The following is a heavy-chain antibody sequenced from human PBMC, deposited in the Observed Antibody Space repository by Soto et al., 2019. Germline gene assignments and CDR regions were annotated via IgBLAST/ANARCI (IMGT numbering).Heavy chain of an antibody. CDR1: GFTFGDYA. V-gene: IGHV3-49*03. CDR3: TRGQVVWVDAYYYGMDV. D-gene: IGHD2-8*02. CDR2: IRSKAYGGTT. Sequence: GGSLRLSCTASGFTFGDYAMSWFRQAPGKGLEWVGFIRSKAYGGTTEYAASVKGRFTISRDDSKSIAYLQMNSLKTEDTAVYYCTRGQVVWVDAYYYGMDVWGQGTTVTVSS. J-gene: IGHJ6*02.